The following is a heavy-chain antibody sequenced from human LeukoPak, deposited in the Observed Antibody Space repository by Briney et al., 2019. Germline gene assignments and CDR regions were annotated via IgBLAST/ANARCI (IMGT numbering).Heavy chain of an antibody. V-gene: IGHV3-74*01. CDR1: GFTFSSYW. CDR3: ARDVKATIAVVPDASDI. D-gene: IGHD6-19*01. J-gene: IGHJ3*02. Sequence: GGSLRLSCAASGFTFSSYWMHWVRQAPGKGLVWVSRINSDGSSTSYADSVKGRFTISRDNAKNTLYLQMNSLRAEDTAVYYCARDVKATIAVVPDASDIWGQGTMVTVSS. CDR2: INSDGSST.